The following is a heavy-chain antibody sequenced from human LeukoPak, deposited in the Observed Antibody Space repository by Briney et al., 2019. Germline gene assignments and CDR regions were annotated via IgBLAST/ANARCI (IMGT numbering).Heavy chain of an antibody. Sequence: SETLSLTCTVSGGSISSYYWGWIRQPPGKGLEWIGSIYYSGSTYYNPSLKSRVTISVDTSKNQFSLKLSSVTAADTAVYYCAREGVKRDAFDIWGQGTMVTVSS. CDR2: IYYSGST. D-gene: IGHD2-21*01. V-gene: IGHV4-39*02. CDR3: AREGVKRDAFDI. J-gene: IGHJ3*02. CDR1: GGSISSYY.